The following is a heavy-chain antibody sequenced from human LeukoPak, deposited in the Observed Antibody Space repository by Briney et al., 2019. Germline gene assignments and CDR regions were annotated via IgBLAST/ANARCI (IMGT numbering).Heavy chain of an antibody. J-gene: IGHJ4*02. CDR1: GYTFTSYD. Sequence: GASVKVSCKASGYTFTSYDINWVRQATGQGLEWMGWMNPTNGNTGYAQKFQGRVTMTRDTSITTAYMELSNLRSEDTAVYFCARGFERDYYDASGYYSVDWGQGTLVTVSS. CDR2: MNPTNGNT. CDR3: ARGFERDYYDASGYYSVD. V-gene: IGHV1-8*01. D-gene: IGHD3-22*01.